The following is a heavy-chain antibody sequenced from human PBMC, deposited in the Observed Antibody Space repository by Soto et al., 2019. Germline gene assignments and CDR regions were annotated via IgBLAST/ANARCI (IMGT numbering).Heavy chain of an antibody. Sequence: EVQLLESGGGLVQPGGSLRLSCAASGFTFSAYAMNWVRQAPGKGLEWVAGISDSGGSTYYADSVKGRFTISRDNSENTVYLQLNSLRAEDTAVHYCAKAQANGGPLKYYGSGGIDYWGQGTLVTVSS. CDR1: GFTFSAYA. CDR2: ISDSGGST. J-gene: IGHJ4*02. CDR3: AKAQANGGPLKYYGSGGIDY. D-gene: IGHD3-10*01. V-gene: IGHV3-23*01.